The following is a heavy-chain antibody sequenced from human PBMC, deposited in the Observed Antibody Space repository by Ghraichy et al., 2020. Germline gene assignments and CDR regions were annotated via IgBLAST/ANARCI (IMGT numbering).Heavy chain of an antibody. J-gene: IGHJ6*03. Sequence: SETLSLTCAVYGGSFSGYYWSWIRQPPGKGLEWIGEINHSGSTNYNPSLKSRVTISVDTSKNQFSLKLSSVTAADTAVYYCARGVLGYCSSTSCYRVPYYYYYYYMDVWGKGTTVTVSS. D-gene: IGHD2-2*02. V-gene: IGHV4-34*01. CDR3: ARGVLGYCSSTSCYRVPYYYYYYYMDV. CDR2: INHSGST. CDR1: GGSFSGYY.